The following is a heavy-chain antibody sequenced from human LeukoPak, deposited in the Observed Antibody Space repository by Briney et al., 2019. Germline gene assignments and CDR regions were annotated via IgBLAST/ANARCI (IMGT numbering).Heavy chain of an antibody. CDR3: ARLLYQPLLCLFDY. Sequence: SETLSLTCTVSGGSISSSSYYWGWIRQPPGKGLEWIGSIYYSGSSYYNPSLKSRVTISVDTSKNQFSLKLSSVTAADTAVYYCARLLYQPLLCLFDYWGQGTLVTVSS. CDR2: IYYSGSS. CDR1: GGSISSSSYY. J-gene: IGHJ4*02. V-gene: IGHV4-39*01. D-gene: IGHD2-2*01.